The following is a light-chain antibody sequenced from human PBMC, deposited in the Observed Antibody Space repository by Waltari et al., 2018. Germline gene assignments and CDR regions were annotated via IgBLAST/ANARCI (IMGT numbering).Light chain of an antibody. J-gene: IGLJ3*02. CDR1: SRHISNV. CDR3: QTGGHGTWV. V-gene: IGLV4-69*01. CDR2: VNSDGSH. Sequence: QLVLTQSPSASASLGASVTLTCTLTSRHISNVIAWHQQQPRKGPRYLMKVNSDGSHSKGDEIPDRFSGSSSGAERYLTISSLQSEDEADYYCQTGGHGTWVFGGGTKLTVL.